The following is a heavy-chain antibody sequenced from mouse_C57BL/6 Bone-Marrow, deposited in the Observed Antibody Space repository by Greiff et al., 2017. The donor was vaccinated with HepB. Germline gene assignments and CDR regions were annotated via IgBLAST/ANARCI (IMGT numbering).Heavy chain of an antibody. CDR1: GYTFTNYW. V-gene: IGHV1-63*01. J-gene: IGHJ3*01. CDR3: AREGAYSNYGWFDY. Sequence: QVQLQQSGAELVRPGTSVKLSCKASGYTFTNYWMRWVKQRPGHGLEWIGDIYPGGGYTNYNEKFKGKATLTADKSSSTAYMQLSSLTSEDSAVYYCAREGAYSNYGWFDYWGQGTLVTVSA. D-gene: IGHD2-5*01. CDR2: IYPGGGYT.